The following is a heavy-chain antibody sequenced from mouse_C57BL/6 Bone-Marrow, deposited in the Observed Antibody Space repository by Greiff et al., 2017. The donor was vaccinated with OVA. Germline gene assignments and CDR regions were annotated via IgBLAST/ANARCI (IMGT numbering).Heavy chain of an antibody. D-gene: IGHD1-1*01. CDR1: GYTFTSYW. V-gene: IGHV1-55*01. J-gene: IGHJ4*01. Sequence: VQLKQPGAELVKPGASVKMSCKASGYTFTSYWITWVKQRPGQGLEWIGDIYPGSGSTNYNEKFKSKATLTVDTSSSTAYMQLSSLTSEDSAVYYCARRILRSYYAMDYWGQGTSVTVSS. CDR2: IYPGSGST. CDR3: ARRILRSYYAMDY.